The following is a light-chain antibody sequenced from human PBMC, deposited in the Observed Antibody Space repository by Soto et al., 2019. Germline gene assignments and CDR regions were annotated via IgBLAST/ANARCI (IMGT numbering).Light chain of an antibody. V-gene: IGKV2-28*01. Sequence: DIVMTQSPLSLPVTPGEPASISCRSSQSLLHSNGYNYLDWYLQKPGQSPQLLIYLGSNRSSGVPDRFSGSGSGTDFTLKISRVEAEDVGVDYCMQALQTLRCTFGQGTKLEIK. CDR3: MQALQTLRCT. CDR1: QSLLHSNGYNY. CDR2: LGS. J-gene: IGKJ2*02.